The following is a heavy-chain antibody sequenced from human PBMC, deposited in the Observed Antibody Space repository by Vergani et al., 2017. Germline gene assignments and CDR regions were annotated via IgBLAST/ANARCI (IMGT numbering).Heavy chain of an antibody. J-gene: IGHJ4*02. CDR2: INPNRGGT. V-gene: IGHV1-2*06. CDR3: ARGNPTGVRY. D-gene: IGHD7-27*01. CDR1: GYTFTGYY. Sequence: QVQLVQSGAEVKKPGASVKVSCKASGYTFTGYYMHWVRQAPGQGLEWMGRINPNRGGTNYAQKFQGRVTMTRDTAISTASMELSRRRSDDTAVYYCARGNPTGVRYWGQGTLVTVSS.